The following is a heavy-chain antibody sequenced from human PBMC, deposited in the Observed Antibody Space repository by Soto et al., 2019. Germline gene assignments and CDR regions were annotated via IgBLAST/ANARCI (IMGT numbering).Heavy chain of an antibody. J-gene: IGHJ4*02. CDR2: VSYDGSNK. D-gene: IGHD6-19*01. CDR1: GLVFSSYA. CDR3: ARDSEQWLAHDRFDF. V-gene: IGHV3-30-3*01. Sequence: GGSLRLSFAASGLVFSSYAMQWVRQAPGKGLEWVAAVSYDGSNKFYVDSVRGRFTISRDNSKNTLYLQMNSLRPDDSAVYFCARDSEQWLAHDRFDFWGKGTLVTVSS.